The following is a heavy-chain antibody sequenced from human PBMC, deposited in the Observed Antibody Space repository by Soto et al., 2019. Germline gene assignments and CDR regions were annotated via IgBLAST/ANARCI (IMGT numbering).Heavy chain of an antibody. J-gene: IGHJ6*02. CDR3: ARDQVYSNYDYYYYGMDV. V-gene: IGHV4-4*07. Sequence: SETQSLTCTVSGGSISSYYWSWIRQPAGKGLEWIGRIYASGSTNYNPSLKSRVTMSVDTSKNQFSLKLSSVTAADTAVYYCARDQVYSNYDYYYYGMDVWGQGTTVTVSS. D-gene: IGHD4-4*01. CDR2: IYASGST. CDR1: GGSISSYY.